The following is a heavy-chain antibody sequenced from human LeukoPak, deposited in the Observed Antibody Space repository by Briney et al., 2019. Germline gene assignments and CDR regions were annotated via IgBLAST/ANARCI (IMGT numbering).Heavy chain of an antibody. CDR3: AKNYYDSSGYYYVSCIDY. CDR2: ISGSGGSA. J-gene: IGHJ4*02. V-gene: IGHV3-23*01. Sequence: PGGSLRLSCAASGFTFSSYAISWGRHAPGKGLEWGSGISGSGGSAYYADSVKGRFTISRDNSKNTLYRQMNSLRADDTAVYYCAKNYYDSSGYYYVSCIDYWGQGTLVTVSS. CDR1: GFTFSSYA. D-gene: IGHD3-22*01.